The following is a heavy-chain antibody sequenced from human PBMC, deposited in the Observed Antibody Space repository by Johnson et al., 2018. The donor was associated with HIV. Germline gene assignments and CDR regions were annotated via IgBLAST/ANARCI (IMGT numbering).Heavy chain of an antibody. CDR2: MWYDGSNK. D-gene: IGHD3-9*01. J-gene: IGHJ3*02. Sequence: QVQLVESGGGVVQPGRSLRLSCAASGFTFSSYGMHWVRQAPGKGLEWVAGMWYDGSNKYYADSGRGRFTISRDNSKNTLYLQMNSLRAEEPAVYYCATRKDILTGYDAFDIWGQGTMVTVSS. CDR1: GFTFSSYG. V-gene: IGHV3-33*01. CDR3: ATRKDILTGYDAFDI.